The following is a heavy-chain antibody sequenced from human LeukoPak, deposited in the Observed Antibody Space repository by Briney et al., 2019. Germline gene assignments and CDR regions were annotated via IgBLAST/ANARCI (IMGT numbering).Heavy chain of an antibody. Sequence: PGGSLRLSCAASGFTFSSYSMNWVRQAPGKGLEWVSSISSSSSYIYYADSVKGRFTISRDNAKNSLYLQMNSLRAEDTAVYYCARSDYGGNSHFDYWGQGTLVTVSS. CDR3: ARSDYGGNSHFDY. CDR1: GFTFSSYS. CDR2: ISSSSSYI. J-gene: IGHJ4*02. D-gene: IGHD4-23*01. V-gene: IGHV3-21*01.